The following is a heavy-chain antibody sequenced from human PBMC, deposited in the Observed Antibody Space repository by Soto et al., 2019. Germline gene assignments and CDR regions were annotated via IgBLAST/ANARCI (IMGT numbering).Heavy chain of an antibody. Sequence: ASVKVSCKASGYTFNNYGISWVRQAPGQGLEWMGWISGYNGNTKYAQKFQGRVTVTSDTSTSAAYMQLRSLTSDDTAVYYCARGPRNWGVDYWGQGTLVTVSS. CDR3: ARGPRNWGVDY. D-gene: IGHD7-27*01. CDR1: GYTFNNYG. V-gene: IGHV1-18*01. CDR2: ISGYNGNT. J-gene: IGHJ4*02.